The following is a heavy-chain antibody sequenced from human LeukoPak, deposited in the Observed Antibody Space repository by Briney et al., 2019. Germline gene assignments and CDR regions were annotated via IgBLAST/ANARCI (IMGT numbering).Heavy chain of an antibody. J-gene: IGHJ4*02. D-gene: IGHD3-22*01. Sequence: SETLSLTCTVSGGSISSYYWSWIRQPPGEGLEWIGYIYYSGGTNYNPSLKSRVAITVDTSKNQFSLMLNSVTAADTAVYYCARFDSSGYYVEYWGQGTLVTVSS. CDR1: GGSISSYY. V-gene: IGHV4-59*01. CDR2: IYYSGGT. CDR3: ARFDSSGYYVEY.